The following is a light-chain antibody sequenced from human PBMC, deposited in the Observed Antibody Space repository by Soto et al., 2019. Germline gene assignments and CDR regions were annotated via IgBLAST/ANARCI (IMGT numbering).Light chain of an antibody. CDR3: SLYTSSSTFV. CDR2: EVS. Sequence: QSALTQPPSVSGSPGRSVTISCTGTSSDVESYDRVSWYQQPPGTAPKLMLYEVSNRPSGVPDRFSGSKSGNTASLTISGLQAEDEADYYCSLYTSSSTFVFGTGTKVTVL. J-gene: IGLJ1*01. V-gene: IGLV2-18*01. CDR1: SSDVESYDR.